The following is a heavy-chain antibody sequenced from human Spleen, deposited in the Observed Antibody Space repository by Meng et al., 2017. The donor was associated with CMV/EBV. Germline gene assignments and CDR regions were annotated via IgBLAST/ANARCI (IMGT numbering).Heavy chain of an antibody. D-gene: IGHD2-2*02. CDR3: ARRQNQLLYSSSDGMDV. CDR2: IDWDDDE. J-gene: IGHJ6*02. Sequence: SGPTLVKPTQTLTLTCTFSGFSLSTSGMSVRWVRQPLGKALEWHALIDWDDDEYYSTSLKTRLTISKDSSKNQVVLTMTHMDPVEAATYYCARRQNQLLYSSSDGMDVWGQGTTVTVSS. CDR1: GFSLSTSGMS. V-gene: IGHV2-70*12.